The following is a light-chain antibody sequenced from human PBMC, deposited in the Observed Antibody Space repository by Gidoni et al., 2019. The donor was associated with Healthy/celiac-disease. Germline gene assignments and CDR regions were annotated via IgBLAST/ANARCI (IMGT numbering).Light chain of an antibody. Sequence: DIQMTQSPSSLSASVGDRVTITCRASQSISSYLNWYQQKPGKAPKLLIYAASSLQSGVPSRFSGSGAGTDFTLNISSLQPEDFATYYCQQSYSTPKFXXXTKVEIK. V-gene: IGKV1-39*01. CDR3: QQSYSTPK. CDR1: QSISSY. J-gene: IGKJ1*01. CDR2: AAS.